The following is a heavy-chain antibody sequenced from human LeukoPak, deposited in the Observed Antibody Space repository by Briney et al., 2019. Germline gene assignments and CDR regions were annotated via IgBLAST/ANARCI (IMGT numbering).Heavy chain of an antibody. Sequence: TSSETLSLTCTVSNDSISSGDYYWNWIRQPPGKGLEWIGYIFHRGGTSYNPSLKSRILFSVDTSQNQFSLKLNSVTAADTAVYYCVREILYCSGGSCYRGPFDNWGQGTLVTVSA. CDR1: NDSISSGDYY. J-gene: IGHJ4*02. D-gene: IGHD2-15*01. CDR3: VREILYCSGGSCYRGPFDN. V-gene: IGHV4-30-4*01. CDR2: IFHRGGT.